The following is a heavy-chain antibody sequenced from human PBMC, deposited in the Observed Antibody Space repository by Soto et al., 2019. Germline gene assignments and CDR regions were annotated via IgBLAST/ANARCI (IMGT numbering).Heavy chain of an antibody. Sequence: PGGSLRLSCAPSVFTFSSYSMNWVRQAPGKGPEWVSSISSSSSYIYYADSVKGRFTISRDNAKNSLYLQMNSLRAEDTAVYYCAREEQQLVPFSYYYYGMDVWGQGTTVTVSS. V-gene: IGHV3-21*01. J-gene: IGHJ6*02. CDR3: AREEQQLVPFSYYYYGMDV. D-gene: IGHD6-13*01. CDR2: ISSSSSYI. CDR1: VFTFSSYS.